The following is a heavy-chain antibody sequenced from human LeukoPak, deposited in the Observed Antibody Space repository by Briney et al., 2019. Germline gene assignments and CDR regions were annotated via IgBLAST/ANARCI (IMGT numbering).Heavy chain of an antibody. CDR1: GDSISNYY. CDR3: ARRKAKTPNYFDY. J-gene: IGHJ4*02. V-gene: IGHV4-59*08. Sequence: PAETLSLTCTVSGDSISNYYWTWIRQPPGKGLGWIGYIYYSGDTNYNPSLKSRVTISLDTSKNQFSLKLTSVTAADTAMYYCARRKAKTPNYFDYWGQGALVTVSS. CDR2: IYYSGDT.